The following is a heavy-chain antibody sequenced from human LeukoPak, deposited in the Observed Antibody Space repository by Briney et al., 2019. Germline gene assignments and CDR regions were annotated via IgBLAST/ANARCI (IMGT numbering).Heavy chain of an antibody. V-gene: IGHV1-18*04. CDR1: GYTFTSYY. CDR2: ISAYNGNT. J-gene: IGHJ4*02. Sequence: ASVKVSCKASGYTFTSYYMHWVRQAPGQGLEWMGWISAYNGNTNYAQKLQGRVTMTTDTSTSTAYMELRSLRSDDTAVYYCAREVTIVGSDYWGQGTLVTVSS. CDR3: AREVTIVGSDY. D-gene: IGHD1-26*01.